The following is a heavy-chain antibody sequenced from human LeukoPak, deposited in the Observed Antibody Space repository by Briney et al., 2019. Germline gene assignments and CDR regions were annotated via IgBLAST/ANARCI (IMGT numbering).Heavy chain of an antibody. CDR1: GFTFSSHW. V-gene: IGHV3-7*01. D-gene: IGHD6-13*01. CDR2: INKDGSEQ. Sequence: GGSLRLSCAASGFTFSSHWMTWVRQAPGKGPEWVASINKDGSEQYYVDSVKGRFTISRDNATNSLSLQVSSLRAEDTAVYYCTRGGATSSWYWFFWGQGTLVTVSS. J-gene: IGHJ4*02. CDR3: TRGGATSSWYWFF.